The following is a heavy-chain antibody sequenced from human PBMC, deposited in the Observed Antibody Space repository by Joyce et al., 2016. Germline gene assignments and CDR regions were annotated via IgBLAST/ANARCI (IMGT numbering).Heavy chain of an antibody. V-gene: IGHV3-21*02. Sequence: EVQLVESGGGLVKPGGSLRISCAASGLTFSTSGMSWFRRGQGKGREWVSAISSDSTYIFYADSGKGRFTVSRDNAKNALYLQMNSLRAEDTAVFFCARGGIVYDYSMDLWGQGTTVTVSS. CDR3: ARGGIVYDYSMDL. D-gene: IGHD3-22*01. CDR1: GLTFSTSG. J-gene: IGHJ6*02. CDR2: ISSDSTYI.